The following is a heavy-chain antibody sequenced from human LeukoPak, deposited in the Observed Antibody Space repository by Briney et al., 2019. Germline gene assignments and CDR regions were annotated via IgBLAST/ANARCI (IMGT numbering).Heavy chain of an antibody. CDR1: GGSTSSGGYY. CDR3: ARAASRIGGRFDP. J-gene: IGHJ5*02. Sequence: TSETLSLTCTVSGGSTSSGGYYWSWIRQHPGKGLEWIGYIYNSGSTYYNPSLKSRVTISVDTSNNQFSLKLTSVTVADTAVYYCARAASRIGGRFDPWGQGTLVTVSS. CDR2: IYNSGST. V-gene: IGHV4-31*03. D-gene: IGHD2-15*01.